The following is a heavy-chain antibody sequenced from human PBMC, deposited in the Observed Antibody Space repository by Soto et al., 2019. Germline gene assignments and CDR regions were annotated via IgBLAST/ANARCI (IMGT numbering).Heavy chain of an antibody. Sequence: GESLKISCKGSGYSFTSNWISWVRQMPGKGLEWMGRIDPSDSYTNYSPSFQGHVTISADKSISTAYLQWSSLKASDTAMYYCARQSYCSSTSCPYYYYGMDVWGQGTTVTVSS. CDR2: IDPSDSYT. CDR3: ARQSYCSSTSCPYYYYGMDV. D-gene: IGHD2-2*01. CDR1: GYSFTSNW. J-gene: IGHJ6*02. V-gene: IGHV5-10-1*01.